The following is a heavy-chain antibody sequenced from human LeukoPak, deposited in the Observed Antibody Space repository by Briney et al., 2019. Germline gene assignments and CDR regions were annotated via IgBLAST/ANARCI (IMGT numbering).Heavy chain of an antibody. CDR2: IYYSGST. Sequence: SETLSLTCTVSGGSISSYYWSWIRQPPGKGLEWIGYIYYSGSTNYDPSLKSRVTISVDTSKSQFSLKLSSVTAADTAVYYCARVTDERITMVRGVVFDYWGQGTLVTVSS. D-gene: IGHD3-10*01. J-gene: IGHJ4*02. V-gene: IGHV4-59*01. CDR3: ARVTDERITMVRGVVFDY. CDR1: GGSISSYY.